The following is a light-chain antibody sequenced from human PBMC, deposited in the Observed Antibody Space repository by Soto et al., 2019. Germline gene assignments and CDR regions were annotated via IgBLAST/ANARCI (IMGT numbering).Light chain of an antibody. V-gene: IGLV2-14*01. J-gene: IGLJ1*01. CDR1: SSDVGGYNY. CDR3: TSYTSSTAYV. Sequence: QSALTQPASVSGSPGQSITISCTGTSSDVGGYNYVSWYQLHPGKAPKLILYEVTTRPSGVSDRFSGSKSGNTASLTISGLQAQEEADYYCTSYTSSTAYVFGTGTKVTVL. CDR2: EVT.